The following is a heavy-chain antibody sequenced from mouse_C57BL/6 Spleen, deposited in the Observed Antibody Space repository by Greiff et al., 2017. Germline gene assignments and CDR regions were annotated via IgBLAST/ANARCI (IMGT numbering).Heavy chain of an antibody. J-gene: IGHJ4*01. CDR3: ARSEGLRRAMDY. D-gene: IGHD2-4*01. CDR1: GYTFTSYW. Sequence: QVQLQQPGAELVKPGASVKLSCKASGYTFTSYWMHWVKQRPGQGLEWIGMIHPNSGSTNYNEKFKSKATLTVDKSSSTAYMQLSSLTSEDSAVYYCARSEGLRRAMDYWGQGTSVTVSS. CDR2: IHPNSGST. V-gene: IGHV1-64*01.